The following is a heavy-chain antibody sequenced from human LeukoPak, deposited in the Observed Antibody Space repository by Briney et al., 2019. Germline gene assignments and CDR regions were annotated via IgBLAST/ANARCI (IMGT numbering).Heavy chain of an antibody. CDR1: GGSFSGYY. Sequence: SETLSLTCAVYGGSFSGYYWSWIRQPPGKGLEWIGEINHSGSTNYNPSLKSRVTISVDTSKNQFSLKLSSVTAADTAVYCCARLWGYYYYMDVWGKGTTVTVSS. D-gene: IGHD1-26*01. CDR2: INHSGST. J-gene: IGHJ6*03. CDR3: ARLWGYYYYMDV. V-gene: IGHV4-34*01.